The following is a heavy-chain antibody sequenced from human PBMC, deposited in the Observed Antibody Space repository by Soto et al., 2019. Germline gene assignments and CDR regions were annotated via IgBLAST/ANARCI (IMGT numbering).Heavy chain of an antibody. CDR3: AKGYHYDSYTSYYFDY. Sequence: GGSLRLSCAASGFTFSSYAMSWVRQAPGKGLEWVSAISGSGGSTYYADSVKGRFTISRDNSKNTLYLQMNSLRAEDTAVYYCAKGYHYDSYTSYYFDYWGQGTLVTVSS. J-gene: IGHJ4*02. CDR1: GFTFSSYA. CDR2: ISGSGGST. V-gene: IGHV3-23*01. D-gene: IGHD3-22*01.